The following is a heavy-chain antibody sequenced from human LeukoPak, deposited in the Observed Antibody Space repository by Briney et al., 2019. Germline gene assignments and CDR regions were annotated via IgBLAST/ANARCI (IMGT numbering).Heavy chain of an antibody. D-gene: IGHD3-10*01. CDR2: INPSGGST. J-gene: IGHJ4*02. Sequence: ASVEVSCKASGYTFTSYYMHWVRQAPGQGLEWMGIINPSGGSTSYAQKFQGRVTMTRDTSTSTVYMELSSLRSEDTAVYYCAGEGTFGEYYDYWGQGTLVTVSS. V-gene: IGHV1-46*01. CDR1: GYTFTSYY. CDR3: AGEGTFGEYYDY.